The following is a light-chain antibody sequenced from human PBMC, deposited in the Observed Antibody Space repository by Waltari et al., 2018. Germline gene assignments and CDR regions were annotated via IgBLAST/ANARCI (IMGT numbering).Light chain of an antibody. Sequence: DIQMTQSPPSLSASVGDTVTISCRASQPILNFFNWYQHKPGKAPKLLIYAASTLQSGVPSRVSGSGSGTDFALTITSLQPEDFATYYCQQSHLTPTFGGGTKVQI. CDR3: QQSHLTPT. CDR1: QPILNF. J-gene: IGKJ4*01. V-gene: IGKV1-39*01. CDR2: AAS.